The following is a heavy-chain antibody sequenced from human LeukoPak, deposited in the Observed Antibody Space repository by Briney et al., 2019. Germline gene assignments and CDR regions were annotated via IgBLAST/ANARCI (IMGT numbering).Heavy chain of an antibody. CDR1: DFTFSNYW. V-gene: IGHV3-7*01. Sequence: GGSLRLSCVASDFTFSNYWMSWVRQAPGKGLEWVGNLKQDGSEKYYVDSVKGRFTISRDNAENSLYLQMNSLRAEDTAVYYCARVWSLERPFDYWGQGTLVTVSS. CDR3: ARVWSLERPFDY. CDR2: LKQDGSEK. J-gene: IGHJ4*02. D-gene: IGHD1-1*01.